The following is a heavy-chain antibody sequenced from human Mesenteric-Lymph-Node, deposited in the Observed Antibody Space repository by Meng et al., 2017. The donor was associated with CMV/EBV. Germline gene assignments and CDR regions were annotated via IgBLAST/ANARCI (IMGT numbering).Heavy chain of an antibody. CDR3: ARVRAIFGVVTYYYYYGMDV. CDR2: IYYSGST. V-gene: IGHV4-39*07. D-gene: IGHD3-3*01. J-gene: IGHJ6*02. Sequence: SETLSLTCTVSGSSISSSSYYWGWIRQPPGKGLEWIGGIYYSGSTYYNPSLKSRVTISVDTSKNQFSLKLSSVTAADTAVYYCARVRAIFGVVTYYYYYGMDVWGRGTLVTVSS. CDR1: GSSISSSSYY.